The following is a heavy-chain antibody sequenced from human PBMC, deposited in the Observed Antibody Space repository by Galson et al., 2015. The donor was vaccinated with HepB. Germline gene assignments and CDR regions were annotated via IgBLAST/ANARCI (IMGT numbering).Heavy chain of an antibody. CDR1: GGSISSYY. D-gene: IGHD6-19*01. CDR3: AREVQWLAIDAFDI. Sequence: SEPLSLTCTVSGGSISSYYWSWIRQPPGKGLEWIGYIYYSGSTNYNPSLKSRVTISVDTSKNQFSLKLSSVTAADTAVYYCAREVQWLAIDAFDIWGQGTMVTVSS. V-gene: IGHV4-59*01. J-gene: IGHJ3*02. CDR2: IYYSGST.